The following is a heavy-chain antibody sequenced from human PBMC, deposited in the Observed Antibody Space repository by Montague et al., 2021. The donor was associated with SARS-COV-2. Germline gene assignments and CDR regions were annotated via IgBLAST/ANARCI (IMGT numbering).Heavy chain of an antibody. D-gene: IGHD2-2*01. V-gene: IGHV2-70*11. CDR3: ARMDAGPTSYDY. CDR2: IDWDDDK. CDR1: GFSLSTSGMC. J-gene: IGHJ4*02. Sequence: PALVKPTQTLTLTCTFSGFSLSTSGMCVSWIRQPPGKALEWLARIDWDDDKYYSTSLKTRLTISKDTSKDQVVLTMTNMDPVDTATYYCARMDAGPTSYDYWGQGTLVTVSS.